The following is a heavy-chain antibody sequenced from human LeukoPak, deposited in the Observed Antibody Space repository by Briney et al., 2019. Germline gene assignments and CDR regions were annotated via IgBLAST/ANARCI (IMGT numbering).Heavy chain of an antibody. V-gene: IGHV4-59*01. Sequence: SETLSLTCTVSGGSISSYYWSWIRQPPGKGLEWIGYIYYSGSTNYNPSLKSRVTISVDTSKNQFSLKLSSVTAADTAVYYCARGQGSSGWYDYWGQGTLVTVSS. CDR1: GGSISSYY. CDR2: IYYSGST. J-gene: IGHJ4*02. D-gene: IGHD6-19*01. CDR3: ARGQGSSGWYDY.